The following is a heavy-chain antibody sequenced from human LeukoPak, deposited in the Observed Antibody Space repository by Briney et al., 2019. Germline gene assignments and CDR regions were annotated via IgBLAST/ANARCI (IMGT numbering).Heavy chain of an antibody. V-gene: IGHV3-20*04. J-gene: IGHJ4*02. CDR2: INWNGGST. Sequence: GGSLRLSCAASGFTFDDYGMSWVRQAPGKGLEWVSGINWNGGSTGYADSVKGRFTISRDNAKNSLYLQMNSLRVEDTAVYYCARRAYSPSDFDYWGQGTLVTVSS. D-gene: IGHD5-18*01. CDR3: ARRAYSPSDFDY. CDR1: GFTFDDYG.